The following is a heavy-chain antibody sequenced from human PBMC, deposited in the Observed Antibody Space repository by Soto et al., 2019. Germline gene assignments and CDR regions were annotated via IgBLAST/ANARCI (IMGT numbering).Heavy chain of an antibody. Sequence: QVQLVQSGAEVKKPGASVKVSCKASGYTFTTSGITWVRQAPGQGLEWMGWISANNGNTNYAQNVQGRVTMTTATSTSTAYMELRGLRTDDTAVYYCARCGNWNYASDSWGQGTLVTVS. J-gene: IGHJ4*02. D-gene: IGHD1-7*01. CDR2: ISANNGNT. CDR3: ARCGNWNYASDS. CDR1: GYTFTTSG. V-gene: IGHV1-18*01.